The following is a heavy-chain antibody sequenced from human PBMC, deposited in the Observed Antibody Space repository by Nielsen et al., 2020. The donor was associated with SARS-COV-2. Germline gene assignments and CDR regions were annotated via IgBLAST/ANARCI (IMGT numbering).Heavy chain of an antibody. CDR2: INTDGSRT. J-gene: IGHJ4*02. D-gene: IGHD3-22*01. CDR3: VRVRDDGYYYDTGPFDY. Sequence: GESLKISCGTSGLTFTSVWMDWVRQAPGKGLAWVSHINTDGSRTTYADSVEGRFTVSRDNAKNTLFLQMNSLTADDTAVYYCVRVRDDGYYYDTGPFDYWGQGTLVTVSS. V-gene: IGHV3-74*01. CDR1: GLTFTSVW.